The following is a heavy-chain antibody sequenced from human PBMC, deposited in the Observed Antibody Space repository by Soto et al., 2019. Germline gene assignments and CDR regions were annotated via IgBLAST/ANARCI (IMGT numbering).Heavy chain of an antibody. J-gene: IGHJ6*02. V-gene: IGHV1-69*02. Sequence: SVKVSCKASGGTFSSYTISWVRQAPGQGLEWMGRIIPILGIANYAQKFQGRVTITADKSTSTAYMELSSLRSEDTAVYYCARNLYGSGMDIYYYGMDVWGQGTTVTVSS. CDR1: GGTFSSYT. CDR2: IIPILGIA. CDR3: ARNLYGSGMDIYYYGMDV. D-gene: IGHD3-10*01.